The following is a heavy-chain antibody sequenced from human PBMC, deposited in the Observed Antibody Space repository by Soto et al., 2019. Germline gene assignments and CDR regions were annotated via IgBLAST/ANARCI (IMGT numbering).Heavy chain of an antibody. CDR3: ARVFSSGSGWMYYFDF. CDR1: SGSISTGNW. V-gene: IGHV4-4*02. Sequence: QVELQESGPRLVKSSGTLSLTCEVSSGSISTGNWWSWVRQPPGKGLEWIGEIYYTGATNYNPSLKSRVTMTIDESNAQFSLILTSATAVDTAVYYCARVFSSGSGWMYYFDFWGQGILVSVSS. D-gene: IGHD6-25*01. CDR2: IYYTGAT. J-gene: IGHJ4*02.